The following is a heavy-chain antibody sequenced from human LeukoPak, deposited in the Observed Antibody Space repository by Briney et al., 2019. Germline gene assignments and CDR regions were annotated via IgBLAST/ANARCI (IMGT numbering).Heavy chain of an antibody. J-gene: IGHJ4*02. D-gene: IGHD3-10*01. CDR1: GGSFSGYY. CDR2: INHSGST. Sequence: SETLSLTCAVYGGSFSGYYWSWIRQPPGKGLEWIGEINHSGSTNYNPSLKSRVTISVDTSKNQFSLKLSSVTAADTAVYYCARGAGFGELLSEYYFDYWGQGTLVTVSS. V-gene: IGHV4-34*01. CDR3: ARGAGFGELLSEYYFDY.